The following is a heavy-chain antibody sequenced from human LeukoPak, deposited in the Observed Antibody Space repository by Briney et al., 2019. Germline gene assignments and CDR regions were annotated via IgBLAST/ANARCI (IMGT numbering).Heavy chain of an antibody. CDR3: ATVTWSTWTMDY. CDR1: GFTFSSYA. V-gene: IGHV3-23*01. D-gene: IGHD4-23*01. CDR2: ISGSGGST. Sequence: GGSLRLSCAASGFTFSSYAMSWVRQAPGKGLEWVSAISGSGGSTYYADSVKGRFTISRDNSKNSLYLQMNSLRAEDTAVYYCATVTWSTWTMDYWGQGTLVTVSS. J-gene: IGHJ4*02.